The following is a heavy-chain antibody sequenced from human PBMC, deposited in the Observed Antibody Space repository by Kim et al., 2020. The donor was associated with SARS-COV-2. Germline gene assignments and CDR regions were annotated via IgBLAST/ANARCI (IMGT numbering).Heavy chain of an antibody. V-gene: IGHV7-4-1*02. Sequence: ASVKVSCKASGYTFTNHGMNWVRQAPGQGLEWMGWINTDTGNPTYAQGFLGRFVFSLDTSVSTAYLHISSLKAEDTAVYYCARGLGTMLRSGYGMDVWGQGTTVTVSS. J-gene: IGHJ6*02. CDR1: GYTFTNHG. CDR3: ARGLGTMLRSGYGMDV. CDR2: INTDTGNP. D-gene: IGHD3-10*01.